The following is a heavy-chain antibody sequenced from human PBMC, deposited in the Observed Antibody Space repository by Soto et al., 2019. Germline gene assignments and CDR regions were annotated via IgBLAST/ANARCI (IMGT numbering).Heavy chain of an antibody. CDR2: INASNGNT. CDR3: ARVLPPFDP. CDR1: GYTFTSYG. Sequence: QVQLVQSGAEVKKPGASVKVSCKASGYTFTSYGTSWVRQAPRQVLEWMGWINASNGNTNYAQKLPVGVTMTTDTSTSTAYMELRSLGSDDTAVSYCARVLPPFDPWGQGTLVTVSS. V-gene: IGHV1-18*01. J-gene: IGHJ5*02.